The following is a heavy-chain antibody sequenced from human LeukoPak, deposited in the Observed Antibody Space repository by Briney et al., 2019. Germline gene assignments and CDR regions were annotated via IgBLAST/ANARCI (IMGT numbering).Heavy chain of an antibody. J-gene: IGHJ4*02. CDR2: ISSSSSYI. CDR3: ARGTMFPYYFDY. CDR1: GFTFSSYS. D-gene: IGHD3-10*02. Sequence: GGSLRLSCAASGFTFSSYSMNWVRQAPGKGLEWVSSISSSSSYIYYADSLKGRFTISRDNAKNSLYLQMNSLRAEDTAVYYCARGTMFPYYFDYWGQGTLVTVSS. V-gene: IGHV3-21*01.